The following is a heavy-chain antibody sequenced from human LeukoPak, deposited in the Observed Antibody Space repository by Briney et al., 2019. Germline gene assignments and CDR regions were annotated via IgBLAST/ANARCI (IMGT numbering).Heavy chain of an antibody. CDR3: ASAHDGISSGYYFS. J-gene: IGHJ5*02. CDR1: GFTFSSYA. D-gene: IGHD3-22*01. Sequence: GGSLRLSCAASGFTFSSYAMSWVRQAPGKGLEWVSTINGGGVNTHYADSVKGRFTISRDNSKNTLYLQMNSLRAEDTAVYYCASAHDGISSGYYFSWGQETLVTVSS. CDR2: INGGGVNT. V-gene: IGHV3-23*01.